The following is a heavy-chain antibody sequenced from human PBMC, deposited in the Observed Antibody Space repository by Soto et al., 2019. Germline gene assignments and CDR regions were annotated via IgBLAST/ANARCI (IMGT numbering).Heavy chain of an antibody. J-gene: IGHJ3*02. CDR2: INPSGGST. Sequence: ASVKVSCKASGYTFTSYYMHWVRQAPGQGLEWMGIINPSGGSTSYAQKFQGRVTMTRDTSTSTVYMELSSLRSEDTAVYYCARGRPVGATRSSDAFDIWGQGTMVTVSS. V-gene: IGHV1-46*01. CDR1: GYTFTSYY. D-gene: IGHD1-26*01. CDR3: ARGRPVGATRSSDAFDI.